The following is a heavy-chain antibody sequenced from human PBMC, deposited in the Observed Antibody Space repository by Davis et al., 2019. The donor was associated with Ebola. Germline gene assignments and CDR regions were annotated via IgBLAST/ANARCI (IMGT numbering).Heavy chain of an antibody. D-gene: IGHD3-22*01. CDR1: GFTFSSYA. CDR3: ARDLHMIVVVIPRLPDY. V-gene: IGHV3-30-3*01. J-gene: IGHJ4*02. CDR2: ISYDGSNK. Sequence: GESLKISCAASGFTFSSYAMHWVRQAPGKGLEWVAVISYDGSNKYYADSVKGRFTISRDNSKNTLYLQMNSLRAEDTAVYYCARDLHMIVVVIPRLPDYWGQGTLVTVSS.